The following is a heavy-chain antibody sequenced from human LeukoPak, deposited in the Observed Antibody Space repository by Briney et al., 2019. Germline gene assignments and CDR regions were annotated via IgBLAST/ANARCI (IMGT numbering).Heavy chain of an antibody. V-gene: IGHV4-4*02. CDR3: ARDLSDYYGSGSYRPIDAFDI. Sequence: PSETLSLTCGVSGGSISSSTWWSWVHQPPGKGLEWIGKISDSVNTNYNPSLKSRVTISVDKSKNQVSLKLSSVTAADTAVYYCARDLSDYYGSGSYRPIDAFDIWGQGTMVTVSS. CDR1: GGSISSSTW. D-gene: IGHD3-10*01. CDR2: ISDSVNT. J-gene: IGHJ3*02.